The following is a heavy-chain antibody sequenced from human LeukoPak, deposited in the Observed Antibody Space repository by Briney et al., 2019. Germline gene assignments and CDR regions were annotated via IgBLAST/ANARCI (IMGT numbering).Heavy chain of an antibody. CDR3: ARGVGYYYFDY. J-gene: IGHJ4*02. CDR2: IIPILGIA. D-gene: IGHD2-2*03. V-gene: IGHV1-69*04. CDR1: GGTFSSYA. Sequence: GASVKVPCKASGGTFSSYAISWVRQAPGQGLEWMGRIIPILGIANYAQKFQGRVTITADKSTSTAYMELSSLRSEDTAVYYCARGVGYYYFDYWGQGTLVTVSS.